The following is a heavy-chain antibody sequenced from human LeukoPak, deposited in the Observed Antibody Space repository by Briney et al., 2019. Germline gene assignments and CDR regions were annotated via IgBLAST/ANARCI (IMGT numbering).Heavy chain of an antibody. J-gene: IGHJ4*02. CDR3: ARLGYYYYDSSGFSSGDY. D-gene: IGHD3-22*01. CDR2: IYYSGST. V-gene: IGHV4-61*05. Sequence: KPSETLSLTCIVSGGSINSNSYYWGWVRQPPGKGLEWIGYIYYSGSTNYNPSLKSRVTISVDTSKNQFSLKLSSVTAADTAVYYCARLGYYYYDSSGFSSGDYWGQGTLVTVSS. CDR1: GGSINSNSYY.